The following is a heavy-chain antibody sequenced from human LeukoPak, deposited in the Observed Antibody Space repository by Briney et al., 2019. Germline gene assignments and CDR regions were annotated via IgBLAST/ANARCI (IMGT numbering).Heavy chain of an antibody. J-gene: IGHJ4*02. D-gene: IGHD3-22*01. CDR1: GGSIRSYY. CDR3: ATNYYDSSGYRDY. V-gene: IGHV4-4*07. CDR2: IYGSGTI. Sequence: SETLSLTCTVSGGSIRSYYWSWIRQPAGKGLEWIGRIYGSGTITYNPSLKSRVSMSVDTSRNQFSLNLRYVTAADTAVYYCATNYYDSSGYRDYWGQGTLVTVSS.